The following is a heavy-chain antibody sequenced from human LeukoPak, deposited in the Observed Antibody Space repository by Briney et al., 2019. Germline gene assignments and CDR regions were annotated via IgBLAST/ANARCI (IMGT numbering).Heavy chain of an antibody. CDR3: ARGPPRNPFDY. CDR1: GFTFSSHS. CDR2: ISSSSSYI. J-gene: IGHJ4*02. Sequence: PGGSLRLSCAASGFTFSSHSMNWVRQAPGKGLEWVSSISSSSSYIYYADSVKGRFTISRDNAKNSLYLQMNSLRAEDTAVYYCARGPPRNPFDYWGQGTLVTVSS. V-gene: IGHV3-21*01.